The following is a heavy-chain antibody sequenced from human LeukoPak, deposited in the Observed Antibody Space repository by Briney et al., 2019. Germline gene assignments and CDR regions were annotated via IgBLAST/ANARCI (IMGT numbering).Heavy chain of an antibody. D-gene: IGHD6-19*01. CDR2: VSWGSDSI. CDR1: GFISDDFA. J-gene: IGHJ3*01. Sequence: GRSLRLSCAASGFISDDFAMHWVRQAPGKGLEWVSGVSWGSDSIEYADSVRGRFTISRDNANNSLYLQMNSLRPEDTAFYYCAKDREHWLVPSGYAFDVWGQGTLVTVSS. CDR3: AKDREHWLVPSGYAFDV. V-gene: IGHV3-9*02.